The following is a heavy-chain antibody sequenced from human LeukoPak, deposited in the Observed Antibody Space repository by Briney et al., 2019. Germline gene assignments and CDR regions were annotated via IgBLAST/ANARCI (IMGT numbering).Heavy chain of an antibody. J-gene: IGHJ4*02. V-gene: IGHV3-23*01. CDR2: ISGSGGRT. CDR1: GFTFSSYA. CDR3: APTSQYYGSGNYYKAIDY. Sequence: PGGSLRLSCAAPGFTFSSYAMSSVRQAPGKGLEWVSSISGSGGRTYYADSVKGRFTISRDNSKNTLDLQMNSLRAEDTAVYYCAPTSQYYGSGNYYKAIDYWGQGTLVTVSS. D-gene: IGHD3-10*01.